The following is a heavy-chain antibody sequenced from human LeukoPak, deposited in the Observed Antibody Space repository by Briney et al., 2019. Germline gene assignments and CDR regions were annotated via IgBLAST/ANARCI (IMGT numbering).Heavy chain of an antibody. J-gene: IGHJ4*02. Sequence: PSQTLSLTCTVSGGSISSGGYYWSWIRQHPGKGLEWIGYIYYSGSTYYNPSLKSRVTISVDTSKNQFSLKLSSVTAGDTAVYYCARDVFGGGGYYFDYWGQGTLVTVSS. V-gene: IGHV4-31*03. D-gene: IGHD3-10*01. CDR2: IYYSGST. CDR1: GGSISSGGYY. CDR3: ARDVFGGGGYYFDY.